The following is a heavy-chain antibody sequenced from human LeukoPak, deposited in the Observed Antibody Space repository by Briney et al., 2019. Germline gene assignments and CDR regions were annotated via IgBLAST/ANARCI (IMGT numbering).Heavy chain of an antibody. D-gene: IGHD4-11*01. V-gene: IGHV3-15*01. CDR3: TTDAGYSKNY. CDR1: EFSFSAAW. J-gene: IGHJ4*02. Sequence: GGSLRLSCAVSEFSFSAAWMSWVRQAPGKGLEWVGRIKSKADGGTTDYAAPVKGRFSISRDDSKNTLYLQMNSLKTEDTAVYYCTTDAGYSKNYWGQGTLVTVSS. CDR2: IKSKADGGTT.